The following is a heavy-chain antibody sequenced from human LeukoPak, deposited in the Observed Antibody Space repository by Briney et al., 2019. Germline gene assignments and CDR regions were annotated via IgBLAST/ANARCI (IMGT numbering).Heavy chain of an antibody. J-gene: IGHJ6*02. CDR1: DFIFSNYW. CDR3: ARDQEYCSSTSCYTPYGMDV. CDR2: IDTDGSIT. V-gene: IGHV3-74*01. Sequence: GGSLRLSCAASDFIFSNYWMHWARQPPGKGLVWVPRIDTDGSITSYADSVKGRFTISRDNAKNTLYLQMNSVSAEDTAVYYCARDQEYCSSTSCYTPYGMDVWGQGTTVTVSS. D-gene: IGHD2-2*02.